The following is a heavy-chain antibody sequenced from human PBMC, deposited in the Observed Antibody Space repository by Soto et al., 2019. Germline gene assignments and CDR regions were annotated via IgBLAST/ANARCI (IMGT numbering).Heavy chain of an antibody. CDR3: ASRGSGYSNYYYYMDV. Sequence: SETLSLTCTVSGGSISSGGYYWSWIRQHPGKGLEWIGYIYYSGSTYYNPSLKSRVTISVDTSKNQFSLKLSSVTAADTAVYYCASRGSGYSNYYYYMDVWGKGTTVTVSS. V-gene: IGHV4-31*03. CDR1: GGSISSGGYY. D-gene: IGHD3-3*01. CDR2: IYYSGST. J-gene: IGHJ6*03.